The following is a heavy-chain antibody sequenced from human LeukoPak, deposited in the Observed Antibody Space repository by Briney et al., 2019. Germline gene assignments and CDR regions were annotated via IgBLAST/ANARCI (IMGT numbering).Heavy chain of an antibody. CDR1: GGSISSYY. Sequence: SETLSLTCTVSGGSISSYYWSWLRQPPGKGLEWIGYIYYSGSTNYNPSLKSRVTISVDTSKNQFSLKLSSVTAADTAVYYCARRYSSSWGAIDPWGQGTLVTVSS. J-gene: IGHJ5*02. V-gene: IGHV4-59*08. D-gene: IGHD6-13*01. CDR2: IYYSGST. CDR3: ARRYSSSWGAIDP.